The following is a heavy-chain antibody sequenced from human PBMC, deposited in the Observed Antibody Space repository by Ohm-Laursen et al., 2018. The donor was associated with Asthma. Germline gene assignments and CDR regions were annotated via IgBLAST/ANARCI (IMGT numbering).Heavy chain of an antibody. V-gene: IGHV4-30-4*01. CDR1: GGSISSGDYY. D-gene: IGHD1-14*01. Sequence: TLSLTCTVSGGSISSGDYYWSWIRQPPGKGLEWIGYIYYSGSTYYNPSLKSRVTISVDTSKNQFSLKLSSVTAADTAVYYCAVYIPTLKGGLDYWGQGTLVTVSS. J-gene: IGHJ4*02. CDR3: AVYIPTLKGGLDY. CDR2: IYYSGST.